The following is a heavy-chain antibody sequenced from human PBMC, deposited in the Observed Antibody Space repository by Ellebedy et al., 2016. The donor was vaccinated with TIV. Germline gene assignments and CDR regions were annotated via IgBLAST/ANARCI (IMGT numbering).Heavy chain of an antibody. CDR2: IPYDGSYE. Sequence: PGGSLRLSCAASGVTFSNYAMHWVRQTPGKRLEWVAIIPYDGSYENYADSVKGRFTISRDNSKNTLYLQMTSLRAEDTAVYYCAKGYGSGSFIFDFWGQGTQVTVSS. V-gene: IGHV3-30*02. J-gene: IGHJ4*02. CDR3: AKGYGSGSFIFDF. CDR1: GVTFSNYA. D-gene: IGHD3-10*01.